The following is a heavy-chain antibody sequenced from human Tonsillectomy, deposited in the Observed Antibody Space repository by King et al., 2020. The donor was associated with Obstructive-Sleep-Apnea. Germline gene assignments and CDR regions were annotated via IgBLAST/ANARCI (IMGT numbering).Heavy chain of an antibody. CDR2: INNDSDDI. J-gene: IGHJ4*02. V-gene: IGHV3-23*04. CDR1: GFTFSDYA. D-gene: IGHD1-26*01. CDR3: VKCKGDKWVGAFEY. Sequence: VQLVESGGGLVQPGGSLRLSCLASGFTFSDYAMSWVRQSPGKGPEWVSYINNDSDDIHYAASVRGRFRISRDNMRKEVYLQMDSLRPEDTAQYYCVKCKGDKWVGAFEYGGPGTPVTVSS.